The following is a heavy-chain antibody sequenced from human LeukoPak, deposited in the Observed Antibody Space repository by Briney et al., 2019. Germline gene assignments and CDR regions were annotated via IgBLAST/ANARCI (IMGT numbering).Heavy chain of an antibody. V-gene: IGHV5-51*01. J-gene: IGHJ4*02. CDR1: GYSFTNYW. Sequence: GESLKISCKGSGYSFTNYWIGWVRPMPGKGLEWMGNIYPGDSDTRYSPSFQGQVTISADKSISTAYLQWSSLKASDTAMYYCARMHYDSSGYYSLDYWGQGTLVTVSS. CDR2: IYPGDSDT. CDR3: ARMHYDSSGYYSLDY. D-gene: IGHD3-22*01.